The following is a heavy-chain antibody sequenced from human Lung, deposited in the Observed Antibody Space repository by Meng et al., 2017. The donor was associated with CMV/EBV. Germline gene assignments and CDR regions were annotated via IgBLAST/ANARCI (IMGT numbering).Heavy chain of an antibody. Sequence: SEPLSPXCAVNGATFSGYYWSWIRQPPGKGLEWIGEITHGGETNYNPSLKSRVTISIDTSKNQIFLKLTSVTAADTSVYYCARRARWYLSAFDNWGQGALVTGPQ. J-gene: IGHJ4*02. CDR1: GATFSGYY. V-gene: IGHV4-34*01. CDR3: ARRARWYLSAFDN. CDR2: ITHGGET. D-gene: IGHD6-13*01.